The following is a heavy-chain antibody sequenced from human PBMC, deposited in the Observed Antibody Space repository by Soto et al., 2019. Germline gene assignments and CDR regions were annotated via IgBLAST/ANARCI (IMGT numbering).Heavy chain of an antibody. D-gene: IGHD6-13*01. CDR2: ISGSGGST. CDR3: AKDMKSSSWYDYYYYYMDV. Sequence: GGSLRLSCAASGFTFSSYAMSWVRQAPGKGLEWVSAISGSGGSTYYADSVKGRFTISRDNSKNMLYLQMNSLRAEDTAVYYCAKDMKSSSWYDYYYYYMDVWGKGTTVTVSS. V-gene: IGHV3-23*01. CDR1: GFTFSSYA. J-gene: IGHJ6*03.